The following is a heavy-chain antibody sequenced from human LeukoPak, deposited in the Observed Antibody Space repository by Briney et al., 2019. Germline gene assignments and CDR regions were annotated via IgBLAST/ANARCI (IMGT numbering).Heavy chain of an antibody. V-gene: IGHV3-7*01. CDR3: ATDDYDPAGY. D-gene: IGHD4-17*01. Sequence: PGGSLRLSCAASGFTFSIYWMSWVRQAPGKGLEWVANMNLDGSERYYVDSVKGRFTISRDNAKRSLYLQMNSLRAEDTAVYYCATDDYDPAGYGGQGTLVTVSS. CDR2: MNLDGSER. J-gene: IGHJ4*02. CDR1: GFTFSIYW.